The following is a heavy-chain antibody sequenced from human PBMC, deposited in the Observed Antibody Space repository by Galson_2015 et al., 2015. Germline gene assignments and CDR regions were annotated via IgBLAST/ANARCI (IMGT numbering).Heavy chain of an antibody. V-gene: IGHV1-8*01. CDR3: ARPYYDFWSGYYGYYYYYGMDV. D-gene: IGHD3-3*01. Sequence: SVKVSCKASGYTFTSYDINWVRQATGQGLEWMGWMNPNSGNTGYAQKFQGRVTMTRNTSISTAYMELSSLRSEDTAVYYCARPYYDFWSGYYGYYYYYGMDVWGQGTTVTVSS. CDR1: GYTFTSYD. J-gene: IGHJ6*02. CDR2: MNPNSGNT.